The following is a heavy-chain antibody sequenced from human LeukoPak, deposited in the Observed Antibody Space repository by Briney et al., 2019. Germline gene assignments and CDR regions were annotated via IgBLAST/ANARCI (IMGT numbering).Heavy chain of an antibody. V-gene: IGHV4-34*01. CDR3: ARARRYYYDSSGYYGY. CDR1: GGSFSGYY. D-gene: IGHD3-22*01. Sequence: SETLSLTCAVYGGSFSGYYWSWIRQPPGKGLGWIGEINHSGSTNYNPSLKSRVTISVDTSENQFSLKLSSVTAADTAVYYCARARRYYYDSSGYYGYWGQGTLVTVSS. CDR2: INHSGST. J-gene: IGHJ4*02.